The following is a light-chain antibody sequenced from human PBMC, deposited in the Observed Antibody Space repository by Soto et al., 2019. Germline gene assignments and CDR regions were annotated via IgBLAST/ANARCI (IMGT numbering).Light chain of an antibody. Sequence: TQSPATLSVSPGDRATLSCRASQSVSRNLAWYQQKPGPAPRLLIYGASTRATGVPARFSGSGSATEFTLSISSLQSEDVAVYYCQQYGDWPPETFGQGTKLEI. CDR3: QQYGDWPPET. J-gene: IGKJ2*01. V-gene: IGKV3-15*01. CDR2: GAS. CDR1: QSVSRN.